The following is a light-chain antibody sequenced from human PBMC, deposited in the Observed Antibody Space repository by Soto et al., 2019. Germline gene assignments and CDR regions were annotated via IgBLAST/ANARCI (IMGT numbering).Light chain of an antibody. V-gene: IGLV2-11*01. CDR1: SSDVDVFDY. CDR2: DVN. CDR3: CSYAGTFTYV. J-gene: IGLJ1*01. Sequence: QSALTYPRSVSGSPGQSVTISCTATSSDVDVFDYVSWYQQHPGKAPKLIIYDVNQRPSGVPDRFSGFMSGNSASLTISGLQAEDEADYYCCSYAGTFTYVFGTGTKLTVL.